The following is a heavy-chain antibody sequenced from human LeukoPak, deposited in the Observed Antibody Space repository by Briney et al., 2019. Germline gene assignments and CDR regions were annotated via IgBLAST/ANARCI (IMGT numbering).Heavy chain of an antibody. D-gene: IGHD2-21*02. CDR3: AKRKRRIVVVTAVDFFDY. CDR1: GFTFSSYA. CDR2: ISGSSTST. Sequence: SGGSLRLSCAASGFTFSSYAMSWVRQAPGKGLEWVSLISGSSTSTYYADSVKGRFTISRDNSKNTVYLQMNSLRADDTAIYYCAKRKRRIVVVTAVDFFDYWGQGILVTVSS. V-gene: IGHV3-23*01. J-gene: IGHJ4*02.